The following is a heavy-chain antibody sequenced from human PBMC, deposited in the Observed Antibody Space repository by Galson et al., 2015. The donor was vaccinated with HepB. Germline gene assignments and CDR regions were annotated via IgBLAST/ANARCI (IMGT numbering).Heavy chain of an antibody. CDR2: IDPSDSYT. V-gene: IGHV5-10-1*01. J-gene: IGHJ4*02. CDR3: ARSWAGRLIREYGSGSIDY. D-gene: IGHD3-10*01. Sequence: QSGAEVKKPGESLRISCKGSGYSFTSYWISWVRQMPGKGLEWMGRIDPSDSYTNYSPSFQGHVTISADKSISTAYLQWSSLKASDTAMYYCARSWAGRLIREYGSGSIDYWGQGTLVTVSS. CDR1: GYSFTSYW.